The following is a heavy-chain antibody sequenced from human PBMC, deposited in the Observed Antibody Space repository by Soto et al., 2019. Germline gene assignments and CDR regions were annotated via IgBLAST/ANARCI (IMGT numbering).Heavy chain of an antibody. D-gene: IGHD6-19*01. CDR2: MSGTGGST. CDR3: AKAGFSSGWSPSYFDY. J-gene: IGHJ4*02. Sequence: EVQLLESGGGLVQPGRSLRLSCAASGFTFSSYAMNWVRQAPGKGLEWVSAMSGTGGSTYYADSVKGRFTISRVKSKNTLYLQMNSLRVEDTAVFYCAKAGFSSGWSPSYFDYWGQGTLVTVSS. CDR1: GFTFSSYA. V-gene: IGHV3-23*01.